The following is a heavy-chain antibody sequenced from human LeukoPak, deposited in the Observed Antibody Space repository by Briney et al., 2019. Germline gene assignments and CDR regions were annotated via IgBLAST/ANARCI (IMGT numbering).Heavy chain of an antibody. CDR2: IGTAGDT. CDR1: GFTFSSCS. D-gene: IGHD6-13*01. V-gene: IGHV3-13*01. CDR3: TREATGTLNFDY. J-gene: IGHJ4*02. Sequence: GGSLRLSCAASGFTFSSCSMNWVRQAPGKGLEWVSAIGTAGDTYYPDSVKGRFTISRENARNSLYLQMNSRRAGDTAVYYCTREATGTLNFDYWGQGTLVTVSS.